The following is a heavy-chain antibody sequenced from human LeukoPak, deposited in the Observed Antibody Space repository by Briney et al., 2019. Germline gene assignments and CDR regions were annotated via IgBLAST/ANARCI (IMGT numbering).Heavy chain of an antibody. J-gene: IGHJ6*03. CDR3: ARDGDCSSTSCYTRKRYYYYMDV. D-gene: IGHD2-2*02. Sequence: SETLSLTCTVSGGSISSYYWSWIRQPPGKGLEWIGRIYTSGGTNYNPSLKSRVTMSVYTSKNQFSLKLSSVTAADTAVYYCARDGDCSSTSCYTRKRYYYYMDVWGKGTTVTVSS. CDR2: IYTSGGT. V-gene: IGHV4-4*07. CDR1: GGSISSYY.